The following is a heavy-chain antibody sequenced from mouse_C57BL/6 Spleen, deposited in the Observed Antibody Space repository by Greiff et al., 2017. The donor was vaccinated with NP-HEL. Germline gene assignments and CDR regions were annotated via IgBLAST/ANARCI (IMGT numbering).Heavy chain of an antibody. J-gene: IGHJ2*01. CDR1: GFTFSSYA. Sequence: EVQLQESGGGLVKPGGSLKLSCAASGFTFSSYAMSWVRQTPEKSLEWVATISDGGSSTYYPDNVKGRFTISRDNAKNNLYLQMSHLKSEDTAMYYCAGGRYYGSRGYFDYWGQGTTLTVSS. V-gene: IGHV5-4*01. CDR3: AGGRYYGSRGYFDY. D-gene: IGHD1-1*01. CDR2: ISDGGSST.